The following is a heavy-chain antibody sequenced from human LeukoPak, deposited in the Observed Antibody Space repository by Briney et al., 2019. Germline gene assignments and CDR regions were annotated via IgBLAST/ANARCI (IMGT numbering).Heavy chain of an antibody. CDR3: ARDPLRYYYYYGMDV. Sequence: SVKVSCKASGGTFNNYAFSWVRQAPGQGLEWMGGIIPIFGTTNYAQKFQGRVTITADESTTTAYMELRSLRSDDTAVYYCARDPLRYYYYYGMDVWGQGTTVTVSS. CDR2: IIPIFGTT. CDR1: GGTFNNYA. J-gene: IGHJ6*02. V-gene: IGHV1-69*01.